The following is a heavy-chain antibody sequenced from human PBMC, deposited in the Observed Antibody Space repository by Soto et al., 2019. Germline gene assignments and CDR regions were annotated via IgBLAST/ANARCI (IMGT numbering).Heavy chain of an antibody. CDR1: GFTFSSYS. V-gene: IGHV3-48*01. Sequence: GESLKISCAASGFTFSSYSMNWVRQAPGKGLEWVSYISSSSSTIYYADSVKGRFTISRDNAKNSLYLQMNSLRAEDTAVYYCARDSWGILANYFDYWGQGTLVTVSS. D-gene: IGHD3-9*01. CDR2: ISSSSSTI. CDR3: ARDSWGILANYFDY. J-gene: IGHJ4*02.